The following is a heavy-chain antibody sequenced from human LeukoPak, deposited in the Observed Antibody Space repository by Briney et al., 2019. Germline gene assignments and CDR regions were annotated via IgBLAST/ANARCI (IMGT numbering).Heavy chain of an antibody. CDR3: ARHGALYYEEDWFDP. Sequence: SETLSLTCTVSGGSISSYYWSWIRQPAGKGLEWIGRIYYSGSTYYNPSLKSRVTISVDTSKNQFSLKLSSVTAADTAVYYCARHGALYYEEDWFDPWGQGTLVTVSS. V-gene: IGHV4-59*05. CDR1: GGSISSYY. J-gene: IGHJ5*02. D-gene: IGHD3-3*01. CDR2: IYYSGST.